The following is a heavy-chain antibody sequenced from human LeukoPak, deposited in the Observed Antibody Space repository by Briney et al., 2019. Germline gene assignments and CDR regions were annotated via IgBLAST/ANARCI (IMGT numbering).Heavy chain of an antibody. V-gene: IGHV3-30*01. Sequence: GGSLRLSCAASGFTFSSYPMQWVRQAPERGLEWVAVISYEGSNKFYADSVKGRLTIFRDNSENTLYLQMNSLRAQETAVYHCARELVQGNWWIGGYSSSSGGFDYWGQGTLVTVSS. CDR1: GFTFSSYP. J-gene: IGHJ4*02. CDR3: ARELVQGNWWIGGYSSSSGGFDY. D-gene: IGHD6-6*01. CDR2: ISYEGSNK.